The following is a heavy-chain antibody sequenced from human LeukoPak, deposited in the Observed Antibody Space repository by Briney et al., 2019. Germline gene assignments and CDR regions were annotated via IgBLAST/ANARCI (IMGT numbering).Heavy chain of an antibody. D-gene: IGHD3-10*01. Sequence: ASVKVSCKASGYTFTNYGISWVRQAPGQGLEWMGWINTKTGTPTYAPGFTGRFVFLLDTSVSTAYLQISSLKADDAAVYYCARTMVRGAKDASDIWGQGTMVTVSS. V-gene: IGHV7-4-1*02. CDR1: GYTFTNYG. CDR2: INTKTGTP. CDR3: ARTMVRGAKDASDI. J-gene: IGHJ3*02.